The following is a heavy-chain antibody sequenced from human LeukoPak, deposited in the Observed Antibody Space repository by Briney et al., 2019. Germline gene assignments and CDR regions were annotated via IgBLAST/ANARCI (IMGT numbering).Heavy chain of an antibody. CDR1: GYTFTSYA. CDR2: INTNTGNP. J-gene: IGHJ4*02. Sequence: ASVTVSCKASGYTFTSYAMNWVRQAPGQGLEWMGWINTNTGNPTYAQGFTGRFVFSLDTSVSTAYLQISSLKAEDTAVYYCASGIAAAGSSGWGSYWGQGTLVTVSS. V-gene: IGHV7-4-1*02. D-gene: IGHD6-13*01. CDR3: ASGIAAAGSSGWGSY.